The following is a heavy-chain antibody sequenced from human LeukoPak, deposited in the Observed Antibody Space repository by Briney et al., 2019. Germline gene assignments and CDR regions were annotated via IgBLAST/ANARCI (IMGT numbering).Heavy chain of an antibody. CDR2: IYYSGST. J-gene: IGHJ4*02. CDR3: ARGGSSSSDLDY. Sequence: SETLSLTCTVSGGSISGYFWSWIRQPPGKGLEWIGYIYYSGSTNYNLSLKSRVTISVDTSKNQFSLKLSSVTAADTAVYYCARGGSSSSDLDYWGQGTLVTVSS. CDR1: GGSISGYF. V-gene: IGHV4-59*01. D-gene: IGHD6-6*01.